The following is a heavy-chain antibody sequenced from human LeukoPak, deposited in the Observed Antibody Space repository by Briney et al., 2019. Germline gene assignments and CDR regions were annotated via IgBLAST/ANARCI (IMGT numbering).Heavy chain of an antibody. CDR3: AKLQIQLWAPSPFDC. V-gene: IGHV3-30*02. D-gene: IGHD5-18*01. CDR1: GLTFSNYG. Sequence: GGSLRLSCAASGLTFSNYGMHWVRQTPGKGLEWVAFIRFDGSNKYYADSVKGRFTISRDNSKNTLYLKMNSLRTEDSAVYYCAKLQIQLWAPSPFDCWGQGTLVTVSS. J-gene: IGHJ4*02. CDR2: IRFDGSNK.